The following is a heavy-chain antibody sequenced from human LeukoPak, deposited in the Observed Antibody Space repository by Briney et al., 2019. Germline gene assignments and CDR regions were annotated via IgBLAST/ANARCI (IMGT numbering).Heavy chain of an antibody. J-gene: IGHJ4*02. CDR3: ASDGEVGQFDY. CDR2: INPNSGGT. CDR1: GYTFTGYY. V-gene: IGHV1-2*02. D-gene: IGHD3-10*01. Sequence: GASVKVSCKASGYTFTGYYMHWVRQAPGQGLEWMGWINPNSGGTNYAQKVQGRVTMTRDTSVSTAYMELSRLRSDDTAVYYCASDGEVGQFDYWGQGTLVTVSS.